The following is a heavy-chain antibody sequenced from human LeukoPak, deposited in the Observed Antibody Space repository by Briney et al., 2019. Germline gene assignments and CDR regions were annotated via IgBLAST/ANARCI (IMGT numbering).Heavy chain of an antibody. CDR1: GFAFSSYG. CDR3: AKEYYYGSGSYYEFDY. D-gene: IGHD3-10*01. V-gene: IGHV3-33*06. Sequence: GRSLRLSCAASGFAFSSYGMHWVRQAPGKGLEWVAVIWYDGSNKYYADSVKGRFTISRDNSKNTLYLQMNSLRAEDTAVYYCAKEYYYGSGSYYEFDYWGQGTLVTVSS. J-gene: IGHJ4*02. CDR2: IWYDGSNK.